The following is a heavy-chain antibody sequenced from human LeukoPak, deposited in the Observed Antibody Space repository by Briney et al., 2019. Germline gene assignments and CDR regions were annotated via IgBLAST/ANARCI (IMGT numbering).Heavy chain of an antibody. J-gene: IGHJ4*02. CDR3: ARLSYSSGNDY. Sequence: SETLSLTCTVSGGSISSSSYYWGWIRQPPGKGLEWIGSIYYSGSTYYNPSLKSRVTISVDTSKNQFSLKLSSVTAADTAVYYYARLSYSSGNDYWGQGTLVTVSS. CDR2: IYYSGST. V-gene: IGHV4-39*01. D-gene: IGHD6-19*01. CDR1: GGSISSSSYY.